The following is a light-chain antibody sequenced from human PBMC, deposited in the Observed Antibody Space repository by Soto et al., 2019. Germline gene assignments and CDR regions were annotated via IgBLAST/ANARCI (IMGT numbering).Light chain of an antibody. CDR3: QQYYSTPET. CDR2: AAS. V-gene: IGKV1-8*01. J-gene: IGKJ3*01. CDR1: QGISSY. Sequence: AIRMTQSPSSLSASTGDRVTITCRASQGISSYLAWYQQKPGKAPKLLIYAASTLQSGVPSRFGGSGSGTDFTLTISCLQSEDFATYYCQQYYSTPETFGPGTKVDIK.